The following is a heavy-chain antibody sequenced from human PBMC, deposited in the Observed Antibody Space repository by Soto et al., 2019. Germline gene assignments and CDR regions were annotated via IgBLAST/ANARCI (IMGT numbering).Heavy chain of an antibody. D-gene: IGHD2-15*01. Sequence: ASETLSLTCAVSGFFISSGNYWGWIRKPPGKGLEWIGSIFHGGNTYYNPSLKSRVTISVDMSKNQFSLKLNSVTAADTAVYYCARARWYDAFDVWGQGAVVTVSS. V-gene: IGHV4-38-2*01. J-gene: IGHJ3*01. CDR2: IFHGGNT. CDR3: ARARWYDAFDV. CDR1: GFFISSGNY.